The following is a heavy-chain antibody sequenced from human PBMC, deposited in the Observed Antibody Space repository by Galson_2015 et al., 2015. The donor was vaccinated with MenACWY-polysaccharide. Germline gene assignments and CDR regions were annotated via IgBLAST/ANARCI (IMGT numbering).Heavy chain of an antibody. CDR3: AKDIGPLWFGELESYGMDV. CDR2: ISWNSGSI. Sequence: SLRLSCAASGFTFDDYAMHWVRQAPGKGLEWVSGISWNSGSIGYADSVKGRFTISRDNAKNSLYLQMNSLRAEDTALYYCAKDIGPLWFGELESYGMDVWGQGTTVTVSS. V-gene: IGHV3-9*01. CDR1: GFTFDDYA. D-gene: IGHD3-10*01. J-gene: IGHJ6*02.